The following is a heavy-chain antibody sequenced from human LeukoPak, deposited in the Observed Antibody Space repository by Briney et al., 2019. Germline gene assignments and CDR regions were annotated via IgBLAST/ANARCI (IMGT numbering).Heavy chain of an antibody. Sequence: GGSLRLSCVASEFTFSYYWMYWVRQAPGQGLVSVSRISSDGSSTTYAESVKDRFTISRDNAKNTLYLQMNSLRAEDTAIYYCARDDSNGIDYWGQGTLVTVSS. CDR2: ISSDGSST. V-gene: IGHV3-74*01. CDR3: ARDDSNGIDY. D-gene: IGHD6-19*01. J-gene: IGHJ4*02. CDR1: EFTFSYYW.